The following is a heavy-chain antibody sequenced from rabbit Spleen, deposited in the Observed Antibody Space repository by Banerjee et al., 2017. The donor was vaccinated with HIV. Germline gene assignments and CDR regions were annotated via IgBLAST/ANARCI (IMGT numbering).Heavy chain of an antibody. Sequence: QSLEESGGDLVKPGASLTLTCIASGVSFSDNSYMCWVRQAPGKGLEWIICIHTGSSGFTYFASWAKGRFTISKTSSTTVTLQMTSLTAADTATYFCARDTSSSFSSYGMDLWGQGTLVTVS. J-gene: IGHJ3*01. D-gene: IGHD1-1*01. CDR3: ARDTSSSFSSYGMDL. CDR2: IHTGSSGFT. V-gene: IGHV1S40*01. CDR1: GVSFSDNSY.